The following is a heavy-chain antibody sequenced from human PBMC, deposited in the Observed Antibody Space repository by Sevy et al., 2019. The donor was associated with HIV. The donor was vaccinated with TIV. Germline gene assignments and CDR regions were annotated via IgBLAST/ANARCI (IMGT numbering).Heavy chain of an antibody. J-gene: IGHJ4*02. CDR2: INQDGSGK. CDR3: ARDPFSKADY. V-gene: IGHV3-7*01. CDR1: GFTFSSYW. Sequence: GGSLRLSCAGSGFTFSSYWMSWVRQAPGKGLEWVDNINQDGSGKNYVDSVKGRFTISRDNAKNSLYLQINSLRVEDTAVYYCARDPFSKADYWGQGTLVTVSS. D-gene: IGHD4-4*01.